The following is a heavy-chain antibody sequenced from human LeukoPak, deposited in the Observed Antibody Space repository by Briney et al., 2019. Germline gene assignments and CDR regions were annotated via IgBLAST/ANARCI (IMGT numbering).Heavy chain of an antibody. CDR2: IYHSGST. D-gene: IGHD1-26*01. J-gene: IGHJ2*01. Sequence: SETLSLTCTVSGYSISSGYYWGWIRQPPGKGLEWIGSIYHSGSTYYNPSLKSRVTISVDTYKNQFSLKLSSVTAADTAVYYCARGGDGRWYFDLWGRGTLVTVSS. V-gene: IGHV4-38-2*02. CDR1: GYSISSGYY. CDR3: ARGGDGRWYFDL.